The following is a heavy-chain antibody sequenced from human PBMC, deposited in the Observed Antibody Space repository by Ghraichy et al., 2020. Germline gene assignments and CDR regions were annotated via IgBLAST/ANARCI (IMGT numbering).Heavy chain of an antibody. V-gene: IGHV3-21*01. D-gene: IGHD4-17*01. Sequence: GVLNISCAASGFTFSSYSMNWVRQAPGKGLEWVSSISSSSSYIYYADSVKGRFTISRDNAKNSLYLQMNSLRAEDTAVYYCALSLRDFRHDYGDSNYFDYWGQGTLVTVSS. CDR2: ISSSSSYI. J-gene: IGHJ4*02. CDR1: GFTFSSYS. CDR3: ALSLRDFRHDYGDSNYFDY.